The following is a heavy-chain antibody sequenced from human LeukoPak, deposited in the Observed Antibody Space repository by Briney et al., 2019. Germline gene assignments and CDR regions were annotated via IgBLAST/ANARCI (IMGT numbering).Heavy chain of an antibody. D-gene: IGHD6-25*01. CDR2: ISSSGSTL. CDR3: ASHPGSSAAIDY. Sequence: GSLSLSCAASGFTFSDYYMSWIRQAPGKGLEWVSYISSSGSTLSYADPVTGPFTISRDNAKNSLYLQMNSLRAEDTAVYYCASHPGSSAAIDYWGQGTLVTVSS. J-gene: IGHJ4*02. CDR1: GFTFSDYY. V-gene: IGHV3-11*04.